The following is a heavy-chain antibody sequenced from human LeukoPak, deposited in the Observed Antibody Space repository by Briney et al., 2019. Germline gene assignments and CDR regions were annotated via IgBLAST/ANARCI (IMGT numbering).Heavy chain of an antibody. J-gene: IGHJ4*02. CDR1: GFTFSSYG. D-gene: IGHD2-15*01. Sequence: PGRSLRLSCAASGFTFSSYGMHWVRQIPGKGLEWVAVIRYDGVTKYNADSVKGRFTVSRDTSNNMVYLQMNSLRAEDSAVYFCARDPCYGDSCHTLDYWGQGTLVIVSS. CDR2: IRYDGVTK. CDR3: ARDPCYGDSCHTLDY. V-gene: IGHV3-33*08.